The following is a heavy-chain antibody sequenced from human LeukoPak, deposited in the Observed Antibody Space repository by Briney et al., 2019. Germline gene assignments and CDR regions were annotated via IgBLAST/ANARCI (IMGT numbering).Heavy chain of an antibody. D-gene: IGHD4-11*01. CDR1: GFTFSSYG. CDR2: MKEDGGEI. J-gene: IGHJ4*02. Sequence: GGSLRLSCAASGFTFSSYGMHWVRQAPGKGLEWVANMKEDGGEINYVDSVTGRFTISRDNARGSLYLQMNSLRAEDTAVYYCVRDRGYSNFDYWGQGSLVTVSS. V-gene: IGHV3-7*01. CDR3: VRDRGYSNFDY.